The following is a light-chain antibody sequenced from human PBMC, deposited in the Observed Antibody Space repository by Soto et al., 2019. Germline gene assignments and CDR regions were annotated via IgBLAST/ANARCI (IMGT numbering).Light chain of an antibody. V-gene: IGKV3-15*01. J-gene: IGKJ1*01. CDR2: RAS. CDR3: LQYHNLWA. CDR1: QDVTTN. Sequence: VVTQSPATLSLSPGERATLSCRAAQDVTTNFAWYQQRPGQAPRLLIYRASTRATGVPARFSGSGSGTEFTLTISSLQSEDFAVYSCLQYHNLWAFGQGTKVDI.